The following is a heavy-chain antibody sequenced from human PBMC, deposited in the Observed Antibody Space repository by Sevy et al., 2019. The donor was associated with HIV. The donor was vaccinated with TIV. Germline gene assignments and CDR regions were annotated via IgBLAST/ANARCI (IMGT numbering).Heavy chain of an antibody. D-gene: IGHD5-12*01. CDR1: GYTFTGYY. V-gene: IGHV1-2*02. J-gene: IGHJ6*02. CDR3: ARDLGGYSGYDFSYYYHYAMDV. Sequence: ASVKVSCKASGYTFTGYYMHWVRQAPGQGLEWMGWINPNSGGTNYAQGFQGRVTMTRDTSISTAYMELSRLTSDDTAVYYCARDLGGYSGYDFSYYYHYAMDVWGQGTTVTVSS. CDR2: INPNSGGT.